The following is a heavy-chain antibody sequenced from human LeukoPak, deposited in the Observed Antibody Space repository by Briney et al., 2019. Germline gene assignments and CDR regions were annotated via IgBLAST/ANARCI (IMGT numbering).Heavy chain of an antibody. Sequence: PGGSLRLSCAASGFTFSSYEMNWVRQAPGRGLEWVSYISSSGSTIYYADSVKGRFTISRDNAKNSLYLQMNSLRAEDTAVYYCAREILRRYFDYWGQGTLVTVSS. CDR3: AREILRRYFDY. J-gene: IGHJ4*02. CDR1: GFTFSSYE. CDR2: ISSSGSTI. V-gene: IGHV3-48*03. D-gene: IGHD2-15*01.